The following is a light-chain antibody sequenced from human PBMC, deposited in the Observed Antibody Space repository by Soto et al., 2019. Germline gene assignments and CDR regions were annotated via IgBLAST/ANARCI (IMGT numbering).Light chain of an antibody. Sequence: EIVLTQSPATLSLSPGERATLSCRASQSVSSYLAWYQQKPGQAPRLLIYDASNRATVIPARFSGSGSGTDFTLTISSLEPEDFAVYYCQQRSNWTPITFGQGTRLEIK. CDR2: DAS. CDR3: QQRSNWTPIT. J-gene: IGKJ5*01. CDR1: QSVSSY. V-gene: IGKV3-11*01.